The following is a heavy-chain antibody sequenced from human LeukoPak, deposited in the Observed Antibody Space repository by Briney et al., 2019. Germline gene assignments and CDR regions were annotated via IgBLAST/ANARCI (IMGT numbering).Heavy chain of an antibody. J-gene: IGHJ4*02. CDR2: ISWDGGST. CDR3: AKDSSRAAAYFDY. CDR1: GFTFDDYT. Sequence: GGSLRLSCAASGFTFDDYTMHWVRQAPGKGLEWVSLISWDGGSTYYADSVKGRFTISRDNSKNSLYLQMNSLRPEDTALYYCAKDSSRAAAYFDYWGQGTLVTVSS. V-gene: IGHV3-43*01. D-gene: IGHD6-13*01.